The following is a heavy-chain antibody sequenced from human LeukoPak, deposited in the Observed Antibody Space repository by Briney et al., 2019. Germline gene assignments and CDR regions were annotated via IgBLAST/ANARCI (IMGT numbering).Heavy chain of an antibody. V-gene: IGHV4-39*01. CDR3: VRQRSDYASTYFDY. Sequence: SETLSLTCTVSGGSISSSSYYWGWIRQPPGKGLEWIGSIYYSGSTYYNPSLKCRVTISVDTSKNQFSLKLSSVTAADTAVYYCVRQRSDYASTYFDYWGQGTLVTVSS. CDR2: IYYSGST. CDR1: GGSISSSSYY. D-gene: IGHD4-17*01. J-gene: IGHJ4*02.